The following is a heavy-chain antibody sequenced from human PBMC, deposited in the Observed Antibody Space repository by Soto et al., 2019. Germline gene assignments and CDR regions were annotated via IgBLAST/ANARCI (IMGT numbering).Heavy chain of an antibody. D-gene: IGHD6-13*01. J-gene: IGHJ4*02. Sequence: QVQLVQSGAEVKKPGSSVKVSCKASGGTFSSYAISWVRQAPGQGLEWMGGIIPIFGTANYAQKFQGRVTITADKSTSTAYMELSSLRSEDTAVYYCARVGRYTGNSSWRDYFDYWGQGTLVTVSS. V-gene: IGHV1-69*06. CDR2: IIPIFGTA. CDR1: GGTFSSYA. CDR3: ARVGRYTGNSSWRDYFDY.